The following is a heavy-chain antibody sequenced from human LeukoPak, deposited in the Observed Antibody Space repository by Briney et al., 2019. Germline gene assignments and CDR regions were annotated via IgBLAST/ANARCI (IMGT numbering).Heavy chain of an antibody. CDR2: ISTYIGNT. CDR3: ARSLGDISGYYYVH. J-gene: IGHJ4*02. CDR1: GYTFNSHG. V-gene: IGHV1-18*01. D-gene: IGHD3-22*01. Sequence: ASVKVSCKASGYTFNSHGISWVRQAPGQGLEWMGWISTYIGNTNYAQKFQGRVTITADESTSTAYMELSSLRSEDTAVYYCARSLGDISGYYYVHWGQGTLVTVSS.